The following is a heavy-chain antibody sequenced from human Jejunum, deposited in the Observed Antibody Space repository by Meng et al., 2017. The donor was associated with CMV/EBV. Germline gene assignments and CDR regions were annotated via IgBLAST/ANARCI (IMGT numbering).Heavy chain of an antibody. Sequence: SGLTVSSDEMNWVRQAPGKGLEWVSYISSSGYSILYADSVKGRFAISRDNAKNSLHLQMNSLRAEDTALYYCAKDIVGYSYGSFDFWGQGTLVTVSS. D-gene: IGHD5-18*01. J-gene: IGHJ4*02. CDR2: ISSSGYSI. CDR1: GLTVSSDE. CDR3: AKDIVGYSYGSFDF. V-gene: IGHV3-48*03.